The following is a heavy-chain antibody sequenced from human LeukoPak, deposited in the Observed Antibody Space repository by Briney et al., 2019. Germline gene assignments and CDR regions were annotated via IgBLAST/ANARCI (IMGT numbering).Heavy chain of an antibody. Sequence: PSETLSLTCTVSGGSISTYYWTWIRQPPGKGLEWIGYIYYTGSTNYNPSLKSRVTISVDTSKNQFSLKLSSVTAADTAIYYCARVYGSGYDFRGAFDIWGQGAMVTVSS. CDR2: IYYTGST. CDR1: GGSISTYY. CDR3: ARVYGSGYDFRGAFDI. V-gene: IGHV4-59*01. J-gene: IGHJ3*02. D-gene: IGHD5-12*01.